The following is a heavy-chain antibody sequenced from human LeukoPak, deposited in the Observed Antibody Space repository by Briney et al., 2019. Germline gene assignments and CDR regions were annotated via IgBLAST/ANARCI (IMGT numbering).Heavy chain of an antibody. Sequence: PSETLSLTCTVSGGSISSYYWSWIRQPAGKGLEWIGRIYTSGSTNYNPSLKSRATMSVDTSKNQFSLKLSSVTAADTAVYYCSGSYLAYYMDVWGKGTTVTVSS. D-gene: IGHD1-26*01. CDR3: SGSYLAYYMDV. V-gene: IGHV4-4*07. CDR1: GGSISSYY. CDR2: IYTSGST. J-gene: IGHJ6*03.